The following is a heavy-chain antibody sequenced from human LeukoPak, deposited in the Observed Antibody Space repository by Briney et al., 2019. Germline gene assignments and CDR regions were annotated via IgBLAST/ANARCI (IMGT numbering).Heavy chain of an antibody. V-gene: IGHV1-46*01. CDR1: GYTFTSYG. J-gene: IGHJ6*02. CDR2: INPSGGST. CDR3: ARDHYDSSGLPGGMDV. Sequence: GASVKVSCKASGYTFTSYGISWVRQAPGQGLEWMGIINPSGGSTSYAQKFQGRVTMTRDTSTSTVYMELSSLRSEDTAVYYCARDHYDSSGLPGGMDVWGQGTTVTVSS. D-gene: IGHD3-22*01.